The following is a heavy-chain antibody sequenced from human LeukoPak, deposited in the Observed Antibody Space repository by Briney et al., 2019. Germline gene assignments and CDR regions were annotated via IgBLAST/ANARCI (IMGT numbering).Heavy chain of an antibody. CDR2: ISSSGSTI. V-gene: IGHV3-48*03. Sequence: GGSLRLSCAASGFTFSSYEMNWVRPAPAKGLEGVSYISSSGSTIYYAHSVKGRFTISRDNAKNSLYLQMNSLRAEDTAVYYCAKGTLGYCSGGSCYSGYWGQGTLVTVSS. D-gene: IGHD2-15*01. CDR3: AKGTLGYCSGGSCYSGY. CDR1: GFTFSSYE. J-gene: IGHJ4*02.